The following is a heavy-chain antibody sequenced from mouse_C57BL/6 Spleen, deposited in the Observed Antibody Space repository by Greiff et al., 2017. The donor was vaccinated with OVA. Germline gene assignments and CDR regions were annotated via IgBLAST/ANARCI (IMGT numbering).Heavy chain of an antibody. CDR2: IYPGDGDT. Sequence: VQLQQSGAELVKPGASVKISCKASGYAFSSYWMNWVKQRPGKGLEWIGQIYPGDGDTNYNGKFKGKATLTADKSSSTSYMQLSSLTSEDSAVYIGARHYDGYYRWFAYWGQGTRVTVSA. V-gene: IGHV1-80*01. D-gene: IGHD2-3*01. CDR3: ARHYDGYYRWFAY. J-gene: IGHJ3*01. CDR1: GYAFSSYW.